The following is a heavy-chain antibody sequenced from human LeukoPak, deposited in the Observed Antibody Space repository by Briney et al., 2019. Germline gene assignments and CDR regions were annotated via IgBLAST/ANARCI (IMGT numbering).Heavy chain of an antibody. V-gene: IGHV4-4*07. J-gene: IGHJ6*03. CDR2: IYTSGST. CDR1: GGSISSYY. Sequence: SETLSLTCTVSGGSISSYYWSWIRQPAGKGLEWIGRIYTSGSTNYNPSLKSRVTMSVDTSKNQFSLKLSSVTAADTAVYYCASLQNYYGSGGYYYYMDVWGKGTTVTVSS. CDR3: ASLQNYYGSGGYYYYMDV. D-gene: IGHD3-10*01.